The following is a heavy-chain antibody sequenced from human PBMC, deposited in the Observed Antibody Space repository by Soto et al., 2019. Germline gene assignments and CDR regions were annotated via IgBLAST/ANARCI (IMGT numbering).Heavy chain of an antibody. CDR2: ISSSGITI. V-gene: IGHV3-11*01. J-gene: IGHJ6*03. CDR1: GFTFSDYY. Sequence: QVQLVESGGGLVKPGGSLRLSCAASGFTFSDYYMSRIRQAPGKGLEWVSYISSSGITIYYADSVKGRFTISRDNAKNSLYLQMNSLRAEDTAVYYCARAVAAAGYYYYYYYYMDVWGKGTTVTVSS. CDR3: ARAVAAAGYYYYYYYYMDV. D-gene: IGHD6-13*01.